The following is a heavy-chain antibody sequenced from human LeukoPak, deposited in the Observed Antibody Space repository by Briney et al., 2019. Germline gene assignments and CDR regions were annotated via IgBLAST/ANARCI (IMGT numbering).Heavy chain of an antibody. J-gene: IGHJ4*02. D-gene: IGHD6-19*01. CDR3: ARGDSGWYLGLGFDY. V-gene: IGHV4-39*07. Sequence: PSETLSLTCTVSGDSISSTSYYWAWIRQPPGKGREWIGSIYYSGSTYYNPSLKSRVTISVDTSKSQVSLKLRSVTAADTAEYYCARGDSGWYLGLGFDYWGQGTLVTVSS. CDR2: IYYSGST. CDR1: GDSISSTSYY.